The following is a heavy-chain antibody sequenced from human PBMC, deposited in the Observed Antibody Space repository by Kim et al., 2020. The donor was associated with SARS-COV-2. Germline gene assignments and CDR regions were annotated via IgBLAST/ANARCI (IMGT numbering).Heavy chain of an antibody. CDR3: ARDYSSGYYFPYYGMDV. J-gene: IGHJ6*02. CDR2: ISSSGSTI. D-gene: IGHD3-22*01. Sequence: GGSLRLSCAASGFTFSSYEMNWVRQAPGKGLEWVSYISSSGSTIYYADSVKGRFTISRDNAKNSLYLQMNSLRAEDTAVYYCARDYSSGYYFPYYGMDVWGQGTTVTVSS. V-gene: IGHV3-48*03. CDR1: GFTFSSYE.